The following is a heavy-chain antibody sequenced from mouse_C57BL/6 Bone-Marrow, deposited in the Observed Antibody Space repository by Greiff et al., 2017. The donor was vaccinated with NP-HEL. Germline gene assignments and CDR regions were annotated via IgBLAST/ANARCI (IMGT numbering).Heavy chain of an antibody. CDR3: ARWDDYDDY. Sequence: EVKLQESGPGLVKPSQSLSLTCSVTGYSITSGYYWNWIRQFPGNKLEWMGYISYDGSNNYNPSLKNRISITRDTPKDQFFLKLNSVTTEDTATYYCARWDDYDDYWGQGTTLTVSS. D-gene: IGHD2-4*01. CDR2: ISYDGSN. J-gene: IGHJ2*01. CDR1: GYSITSGYY. V-gene: IGHV3-6*01.